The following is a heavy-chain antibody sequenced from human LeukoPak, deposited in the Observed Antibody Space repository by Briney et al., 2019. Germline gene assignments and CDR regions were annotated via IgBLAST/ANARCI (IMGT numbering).Heavy chain of an antibody. CDR3: ARIFCSSTSCYYFDH. CDR1: GYTFTGYY. D-gene: IGHD2-2*01. Sequence: GASVKVSCKASGYTFTGYYMHWVRQAPGQGLEWMGWINVNSGGTNYAQKFRGRVTMTRDTSISTAHMELSRLRSDDTAVYYCARIFCSSTSCYYFDHWDQGTLVTVSS. CDR2: INVNSGGT. V-gene: IGHV1-2*02. J-gene: IGHJ4*02.